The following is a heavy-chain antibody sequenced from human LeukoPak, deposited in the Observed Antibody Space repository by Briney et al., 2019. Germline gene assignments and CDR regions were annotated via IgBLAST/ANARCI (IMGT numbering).Heavy chain of an antibody. J-gene: IGHJ5*02. CDR1: GGSISSYY. D-gene: IGHD3-10*01. CDR3: ARQVTYWSDP. CDR2: IYTSGST. Sequence: SETLSLTCTVSGGSISSYYWSWIRQPPGKGLEWIGYIYTSGSTNYNPSLKSRVTISVDTSKNQFSLKLSSVTAADTAVYYCARQVTYWSDPWGQGTLVTVSS. V-gene: IGHV4-4*09.